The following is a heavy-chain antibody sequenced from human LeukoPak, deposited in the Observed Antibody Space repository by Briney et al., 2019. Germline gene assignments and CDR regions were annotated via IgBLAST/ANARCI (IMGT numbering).Heavy chain of an antibody. J-gene: IGHJ5*02. D-gene: IGHD2-15*01. CDR3: TRDKGVVAQYNWFDP. V-gene: IGHV4-39*07. CDR2: IYYSGRT. CDR1: GGSISSSNHY. Sequence: SETLSLTCTVSGGSISSSNHYWGWIRQPPGKGLQWIGSIYYSGRTYYNPSLKSRVTISVDTSKNQFSLQLNSVTPEDTAVYYCTRDKGVVAQYNWFDPWGQGTLVTVSS.